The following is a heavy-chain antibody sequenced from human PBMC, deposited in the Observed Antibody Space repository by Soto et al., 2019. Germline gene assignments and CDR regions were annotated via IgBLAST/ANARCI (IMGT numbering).Heavy chain of an antibody. Sequence: QLQLQESGPGLVKPSETLSLTCTVSGGSISSSSYYWGWIRQPPGKGLEWIGSIQYSGSTYHNPSLKSRVGISDDTSKNQLSRKPSSVTAADTAVYYCARDLAYCGGDCKDAFDIWGQGTMVPVSS. CDR2: IQYSGST. V-gene: IGHV4-39*02. D-gene: IGHD2-21*02. J-gene: IGHJ3*02. CDR1: GGSISSSSYY. CDR3: ARDLAYCGGDCKDAFDI.